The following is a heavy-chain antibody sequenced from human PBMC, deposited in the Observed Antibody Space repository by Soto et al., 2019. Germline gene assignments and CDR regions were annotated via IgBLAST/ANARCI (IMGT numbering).Heavy chain of an antibody. Sequence: GESVKISCKGSGYTFTNYWIGWVRQMPGKGPEWMGIIYPGDSDTKYNPSFQGQVTISADKSITTTYLQWSSLKASDTATYYCAASIAYYDMDAWGQGTTVTVSS. J-gene: IGHJ6*02. V-gene: IGHV5-51*01. CDR1: GYTFTNYW. CDR2: IYPGDSDT. D-gene: IGHD3-16*02. CDR3: AASIAYYDMDA.